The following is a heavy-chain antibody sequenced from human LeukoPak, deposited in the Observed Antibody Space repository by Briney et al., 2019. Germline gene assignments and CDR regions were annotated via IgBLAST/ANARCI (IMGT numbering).Heavy chain of an antibody. CDR2: INTDGTGT. V-gene: IGHV3-74*01. CDR3: ARHSTSIFGVVTEDY. Sequence: PGGSLRLSCAASGFTFSNYWMHWVRQAPGKGLVWVSRINTDGTGTSYAASVKGRFTISRDNAKNTLYLQMNSLRVEDTAVYYCARHSTSIFGVVTEDYWGQGTLVTVSS. J-gene: IGHJ4*02. CDR1: GFTFSNYW. D-gene: IGHD3-3*01.